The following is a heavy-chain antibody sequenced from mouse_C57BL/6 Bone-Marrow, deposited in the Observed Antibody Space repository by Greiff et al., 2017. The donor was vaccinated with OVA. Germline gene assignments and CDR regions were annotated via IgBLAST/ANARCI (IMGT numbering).Heavy chain of an antibody. V-gene: IGHV1-64*01. CDR1: GYTFTSYW. CDR3: ARWSSYYGDDY. CDR2: IHPKSGST. J-gene: IGHJ2*01. D-gene: IGHD1-1*01. Sequence: QVQLQQPGAELVKPGASVKLSCKASGYTFTSYWMHWVKQRPGQGLEWIGMIHPKSGSTNYDEKFQGKATLTVDKSSSTAYLHLSSLTSEDSAVYSGARWSSYYGDDYWGPGTTLTVSS.